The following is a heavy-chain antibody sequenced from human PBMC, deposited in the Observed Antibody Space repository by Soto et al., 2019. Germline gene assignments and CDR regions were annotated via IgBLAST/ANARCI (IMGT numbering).Heavy chain of an antibody. Sequence: VQLVESGGGLDQPGGSLRLSCAASGFTFSSFWMSWVRQAPGKGLEWVANIKTDGSQTHYVDSVKGRFTISRDNPKTSLFLQMNSLRVDDTAVYFCTSDRYPRFYHGSGSYPYYWGQGTPVTVSS. J-gene: IGHJ4*02. CDR3: TSDRYPRFYHGSGSYPYY. D-gene: IGHD3-10*01. CDR1: GFTFSSFW. CDR2: IKTDGSQT. V-gene: IGHV3-7*03.